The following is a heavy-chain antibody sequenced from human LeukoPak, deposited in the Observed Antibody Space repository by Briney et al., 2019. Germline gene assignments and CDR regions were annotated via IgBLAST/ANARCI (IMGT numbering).Heavy chain of an antibody. CDR3: ARGVYIAAAQYGY. CDR1: GGSISSYY. J-gene: IGHJ4*02. V-gene: IGHV4-59*01. Sequence: ETLSLTCTVSGGSISSYYWSWIWQPPGKGLEWIGYIYYSGTTNYNPSLKSRVTISVDTSKNQFSLKLSSVTAADTAVYYCARGVYIAAAQYGYWGQGTLVTVSS. CDR2: IYYSGTT. D-gene: IGHD6-13*01.